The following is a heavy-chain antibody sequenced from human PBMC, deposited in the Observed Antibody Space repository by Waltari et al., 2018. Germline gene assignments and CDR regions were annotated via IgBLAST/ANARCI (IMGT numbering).Heavy chain of an antibody. CDR3: ARPYSSGWYINFDY. CDR2: IKQDGSES. CDR1: GFTFSSSS. J-gene: IGHJ4*02. Sequence: EVQLVESGGGLVQPGGSLRLSCTASGFTFSSSSMVWVRQAPGSGLEWVACIKQDGSESYYVDSVKFRFTFSRDNAKNSLYLQINSLRAEDTAVYYCARPYSSGWYINFDYWGQGTLVTVSS. D-gene: IGHD6-19*01. V-gene: IGHV3-7*04.